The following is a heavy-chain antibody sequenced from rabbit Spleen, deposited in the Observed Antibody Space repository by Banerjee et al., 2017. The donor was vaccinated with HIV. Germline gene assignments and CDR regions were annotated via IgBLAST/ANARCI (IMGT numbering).Heavy chain of an antibody. CDR3: VRDLAGVIGWNFSL. CDR2: IDPIFGRT. J-gene: IGHJ4*01. CDR1: GFDFSKYG. V-gene: IGHV1S47*01. Sequence: QEQLVESGGGLVQPGGSLKLSCKASGFDFSKYGMSWVRQAPGKGLEWIGYIDPIFGRTYYASWVDGRFTISSHNAQNTLYLQLNSLTAADTATYFCVRDLAGVIGWNFSLWGPGTLVTVS. D-gene: IGHD4-1*01.